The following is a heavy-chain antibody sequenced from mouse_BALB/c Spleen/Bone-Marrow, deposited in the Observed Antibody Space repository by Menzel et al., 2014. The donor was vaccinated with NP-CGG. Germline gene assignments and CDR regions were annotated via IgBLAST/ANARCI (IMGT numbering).Heavy chain of an antibody. CDR2: ISSGGGST. Sequence: EVHLVESGGGLVKPGGSLKLSCAASGFAFSSYDMSWVRQTPEKRLEWVAYISSGGGSTYYPDTVEGRFTISRDNAKNTLYLQMSSLKSEDTAMYYCARHRYYFDYWGQGTTLTVSS. CDR1: GFAFSSYD. J-gene: IGHJ2*01. CDR3: ARHRYYFDY. V-gene: IGHV5-12-1*01.